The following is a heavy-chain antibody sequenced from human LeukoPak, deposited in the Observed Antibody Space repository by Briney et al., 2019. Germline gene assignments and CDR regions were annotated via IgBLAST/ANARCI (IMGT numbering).Heavy chain of an antibody. CDR2: INHSGST. Sequence: KPSETLSLTCVVYGGSFSGYYWSWIRQPPGKGLEWIGEINHSGSTNYNPSLKSRVTISVDTSKNQFSLKLTSVTAADTAVYYCARGRYDSSGYFYWGQGTLVTVSS. J-gene: IGHJ4*02. CDR1: GGSFSGYY. V-gene: IGHV4-34*01. D-gene: IGHD3-22*01. CDR3: ARGRYDSSGYFY.